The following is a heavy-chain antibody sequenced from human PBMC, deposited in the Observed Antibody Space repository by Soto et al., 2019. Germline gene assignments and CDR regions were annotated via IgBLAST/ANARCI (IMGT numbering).Heavy chain of an antibody. CDR3: VGDYGDYYYYGMDV. D-gene: IGHD4-17*01. CDR1: GFTFSSYW. V-gene: IGHV3-7*01. Sequence: GGSLRLSCAASGFTFSSYWMSWVRQAPGKGLEWVANIKQDGSEKYYVDSVKGRFTISRDNAKNSLYLQMNSLRAEDMAVYYCVGDYGDYYYYGMDVWGQGTTVTVSS. CDR2: IKQDGSEK. J-gene: IGHJ6*02.